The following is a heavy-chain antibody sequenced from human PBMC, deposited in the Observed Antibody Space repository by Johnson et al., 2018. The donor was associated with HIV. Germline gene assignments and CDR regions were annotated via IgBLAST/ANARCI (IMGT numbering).Heavy chain of an antibody. CDR1: GFTFSSYW. D-gene: IGHD7-27*01. CDR3: ARERNSNWGWRSMSDAFAI. Sequence: VQLVESGGGLVQPGGSLRLSCAASGFTFSSYWMSWVRQAPGKGLEWVANIKQDGSEKYYVDSVKGRFTISRDNAKNFLYLQMNGLRAEDTAVYYCARERNSNWGWRSMSDAFAIWGQGTMVTVYS. CDR2: IKQDGSEK. J-gene: IGHJ3*02. V-gene: IGHV3-7*03.